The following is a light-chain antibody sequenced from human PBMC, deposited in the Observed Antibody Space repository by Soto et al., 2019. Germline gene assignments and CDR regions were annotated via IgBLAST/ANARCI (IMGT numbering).Light chain of an antibody. CDR3: QQYNTYLWT. CDR1: QSISNW. V-gene: IGKV1-5*01. Sequence: DIQMTQSPSTLSASVGDRVTITCRASQSISNWLAWYQQKSGKAPKLLIYDASSLESGVPSRFSGSGSGTEFTLTISSLQPDDFATYYCQQYNTYLWTFGQGTKVDIK. CDR2: DAS. J-gene: IGKJ1*01.